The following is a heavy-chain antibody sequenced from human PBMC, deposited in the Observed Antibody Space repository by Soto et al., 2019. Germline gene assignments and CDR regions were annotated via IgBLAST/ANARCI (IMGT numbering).Heavy chain of an antibody. D-gene: IGHD6-13*01. CDR3: ARVGAFSSSWPFDY. CDR1: GGTFSSYA. CDR2: IIPIFGTA. J-gene: IGHJ4*02. V-gene: IGHV1-69*12. Sequence: QVQLVQSGAEVKKPGSSVKVSCKASGGTFSSYAISWVRQAPGQGLEWMGGIIPIFGTANYAQKFQGRVTXXAXEXXSTAYMELSSLRSEDTAVYYCARVGAFSSSWPFDYWGQGTLVTVSS.